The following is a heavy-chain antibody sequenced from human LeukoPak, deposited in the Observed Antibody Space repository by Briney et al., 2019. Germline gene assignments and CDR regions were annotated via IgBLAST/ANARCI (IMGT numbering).Heavy chain of an antibody. CDR2: IIPIFGTA. Sequence: SVKVSCKASGGTFSSHAISWVRQAPGQGLEWMGGIIPIFGTANYAQKFQGRVTITTDESTSTAYMELSSLRSEDTAVYYCARDSVTTGENFDYWGQGTLVTVSS. CDR3: ARDSVTTGENFDY. D-gene: IGHD4-17*01. J-gene: IGHJ4*02. V-gene: IGHV1-69*05. CDR1: GGTFSSHA.